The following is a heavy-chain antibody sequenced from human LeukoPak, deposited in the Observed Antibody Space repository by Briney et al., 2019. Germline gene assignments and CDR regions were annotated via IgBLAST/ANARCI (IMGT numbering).Heavy chain of an antibody. D-gene: IGHD3-10*01. V-gene: IGHV4-34*01. CDR2: INHSGST. Sequence: SETLSLTCAVYGGSFSGYYWSWIRQPPGKGLEWIGEINHSGSTNYNPSLKSRVTISVDTSKNQFSLKLSSVTAADTAVYYCARVRGVIMRWSYYYYMDVWGKGTTVTISS. CDR1: GGSFSGYY. J-gene: IGHJ6*03. CDR3: ARVRGVIMRWSYYYYMDV.